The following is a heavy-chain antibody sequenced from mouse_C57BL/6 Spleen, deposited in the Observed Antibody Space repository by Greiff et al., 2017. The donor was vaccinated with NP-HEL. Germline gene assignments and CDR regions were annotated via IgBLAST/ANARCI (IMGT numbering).Heavy chain of an antibody. CDR3: AREGYVLHFDY. Sequence: QVHVKQSGSELVRPGTSVKVSCKASGYAFTNYLIEGVKQRPGQGLEWIGVINPGSGGTIYNEKFKGKATLTADQSSSTAYMQLSSLTSEVSAVYFCAREGYVLHFDYWGQGTTLTVSS. CDR1: GYAFTNYL. CDR2: INPGSGGT. V-gene: IGHV1-54*01. J-gene: IGHJ2*01. D-gene: IGHD3-1*01.